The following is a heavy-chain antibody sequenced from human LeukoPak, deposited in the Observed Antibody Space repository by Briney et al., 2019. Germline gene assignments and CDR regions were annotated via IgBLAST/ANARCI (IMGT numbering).Heavy chain of an antibody. J-gene: IGHJ4*02. D-gene: IGHD6-13*01. CDR3: ARYAADGRTLEF. CDR1: DGSTNGYY. V-gene: IGHV4-59*01. Sequence: SETLSLTCTVSDGSTNGYYWSWIRQPPGMGLEWIGYIYYSGSTSYSPSLKSRVTISVDTSKDQFSLKLTSLTAADTAVYYCARYAADGRTLEFWGQGTLVTVSS. CDR2: IYYSGST.